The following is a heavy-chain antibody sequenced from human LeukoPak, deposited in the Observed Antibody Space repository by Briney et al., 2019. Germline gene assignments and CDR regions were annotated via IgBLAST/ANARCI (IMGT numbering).Heavy chain of an antibody. D-gene: IGHD3-3*01. V-gene: IGHV4-59*08. CDR3: ARRNDFWSGLPPFDP. CDR2: IYYSGST. CDR1: GGSISSYS. Sequence: SETLSLTCTVSGGSISSYSWSWIRQPPGKGLEWIGYIYYSGSTNYNPSLKSRVTISVDTSKNQFSLKLSSVTAADTAVYYCARRNDFWSGLPPFDPWGQGTLVTVSS. J-gene: IGHJ5*02.